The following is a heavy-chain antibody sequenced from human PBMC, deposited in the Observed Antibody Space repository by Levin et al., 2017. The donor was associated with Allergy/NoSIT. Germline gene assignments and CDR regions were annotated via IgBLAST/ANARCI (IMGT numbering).Heavy chain of an antibody. V-gene: IGHV1-58*01. CDR3: AAVASIAVAGTLLDPFDY. J-gene: IGHJ4*02. CDR1: GFTFTSSA. Sequence: KISCKASGFTFTSSAVQWVRQARGQRLEWIGWIVVGSGNTNYAQKFQERVTITRDMSTSTAYMELSSLRSEDTAVYYCAAVASIAVAGTLLDPFDYWGQGTLVTVSS. CDR2: IVVGSGNT. D-gene: IGHD6-19*01.